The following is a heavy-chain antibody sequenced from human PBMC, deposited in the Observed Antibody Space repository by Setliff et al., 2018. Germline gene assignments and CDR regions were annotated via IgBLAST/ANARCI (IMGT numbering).Heavy chain of an antibody. V-gene: IGHV3-21*01. J-gene: IGHJ5*02. CDR2: ISSSSSYI. CDR1: GFTFSSYS. CDR3: ARDKLRFLENWFDP. Sequence: PGGSLRLSCAAPGFTFSSYSMNWVRQAPGKGLEWVSSISSSSSYIYYADSVKGRFTISRDNAKNSLYLQMNSLRAEDTAVYYCARDKLRFLENWFDPWGQGTLVTAPQ. D-gene: IGHD3-3*01.